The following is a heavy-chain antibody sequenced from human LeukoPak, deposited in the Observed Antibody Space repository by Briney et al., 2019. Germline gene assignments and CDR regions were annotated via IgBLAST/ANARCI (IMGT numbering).Heavy chain of an antibody. CDR1: GVSISSGGYY. J-gene: IGHJ6*03. V-gene: IGHV4-30-2*01. D-gene: IGHD5-18*01. Sequence: PSQSLSLTCTVSGVSISSGGYYWSWIRQPPGKGLEWIGYIYHSGSTYYNPSLKSRVTISVDWSGNQFSLKLSSVTAADTAVYYCASLPRGYSYGYPRAWDMDVWGKGTTVTVSS. CDR2: IYHSGST. CDR3: ASLPRGYSYGYPRAWDMDV.